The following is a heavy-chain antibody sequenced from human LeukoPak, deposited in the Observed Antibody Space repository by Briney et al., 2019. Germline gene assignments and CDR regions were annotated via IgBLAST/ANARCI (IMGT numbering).Heavy chain of an antibody. D-gene: IGHD3-10*01. Sequence: SQTLSLTCTVSGVSISSGSYYWSWIQQPAGKGLEWIGRIYTSGSTNYNPSLKSRVTISVDTSKNQFSLKLSSVTAADTAVYYCARYGSGPYYYYMDVWGKGTTVTVSS. J-gene: IGHJ6*03. CDR2: IYTSGST. CDR1: GVSISSGSYY. CDR3: ARYGSGPYYYYMDV. V-gene: IGHV4-61*02.